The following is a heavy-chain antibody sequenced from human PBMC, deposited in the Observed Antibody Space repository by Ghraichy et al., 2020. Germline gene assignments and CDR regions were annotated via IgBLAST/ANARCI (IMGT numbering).Heavy chain of an antibody. CDR2: INHSGST. CDR3: ARGPTLWFREPGGYYYGMDV. CDR1: GGSFSGYY. J-gene: IGHJ6*02. D-gene: IGHD3-10*01. Sequence: ESLNISCAVYGGSFSGYYWSWIRQPPGKGLEWIGEINHSGSTNYNPSLKSRVTISVDTSKNQFSLKLSSVTAADTAVYYCARGPTLWFREPGGYYYGMDVWGQGTTVTVSS. V-gene: IGHV4-34*01.